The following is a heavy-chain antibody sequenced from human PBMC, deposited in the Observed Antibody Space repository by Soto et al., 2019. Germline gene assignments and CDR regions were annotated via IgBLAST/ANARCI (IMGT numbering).Heavy chain of an antibody. CDR3: ARDHIAAAGTVYFQH. CDR2: ISAYNGNT. CDR1: GYTFTSYG. V-gene: IGHV1-18*01. J-gene: IGHJ1*01. D-gene: IGHD6-13*01. Sequence: ASVKVSCKASGYTFTSYGMSWVRQAPGQGLEWMGWISAYNGNTNYAQKLQGRVTITTDTSTSTAYMELRSLRSDDTAVYYCARDHIAAAGTVYFQHWGQGTLVTVSS.